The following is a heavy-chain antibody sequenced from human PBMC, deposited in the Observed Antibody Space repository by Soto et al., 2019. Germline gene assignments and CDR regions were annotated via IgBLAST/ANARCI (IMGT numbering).Heavy chain of an antibody. CDR2: IYYSGST. Sequence: SATLSLTCTVSGGSISSYYWSWIRQPPGKGLEWIGYIYYSGSTNYNPSLKSRVTISVDPSKNQFSLKLSSVTAADTAVYYCARGGPDVWSGYGNNWFDPWGQATLVTVFS. J-gene: IGHJ5*02. D-gene: IGHD3-3*01. CDR1: GGSISSYY. V-gene: IGHV4-59*01. CDR3: ARGGPDVWSGYGNNWFDP.